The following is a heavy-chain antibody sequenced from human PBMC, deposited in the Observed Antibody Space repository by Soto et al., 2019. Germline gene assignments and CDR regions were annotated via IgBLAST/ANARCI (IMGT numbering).Heavy chain of an antibody. D-gene: IGHD5-12*01. J-gene: IGHJ4*02. CDR3: ARGERLRFQYYFDY. CDR1: GGSISSINW. V-gene: IGHV4-4*02. CDR2: IYHSGST. Sequence: PSETLSLTCAVPGGSISSINWWSWVRQPPGKGLEWIGEIYHSGSTNYNPSLKSRVTISVDKSKNQFSLKLSSVTAADTAVYYCARGERLRFQYYFDYWGQGTLVTVSS.